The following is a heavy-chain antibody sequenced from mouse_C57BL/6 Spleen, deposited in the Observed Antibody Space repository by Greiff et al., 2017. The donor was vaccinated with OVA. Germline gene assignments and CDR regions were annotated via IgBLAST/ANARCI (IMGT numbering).Heavy chain of an antibody. CDR3: ARMRFDY. CDR1: GYTFTSYW. CDR2: IDPSDSYT. Sequence: QVQLQQPGAELVKPGASVKLSCKASGYTFTSYWMQWVKQRPGQGLEWIGEIDPSDSYTNYNQKFKGKATLTVDTSSSTAYMQLSSLTSEDSAVYYCARMRFDYWGQGTTLTVSS. V-gene: IGHV1-50*01. J-gene: IGHJ2*01.